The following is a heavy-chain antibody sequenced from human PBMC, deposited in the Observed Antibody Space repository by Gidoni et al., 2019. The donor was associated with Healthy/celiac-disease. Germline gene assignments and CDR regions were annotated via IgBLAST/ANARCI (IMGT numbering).Heavy chain of an antibody. CDR3: ARGQHNEFWSGSYSGYFDY. CDR1: GGSFRRYY. D-gene: IGHD3-3*01. V-gene: IGHV4-34*01. CDR2: ISHSGST. J-gene: IGHJ4*02. Sequence: VQLHQWGAGLLKPSATLSLTCAVYGGSFRRYYWGWIRQSPGKGLEWIGEISHSGSTNYNPSLQSRVIIALDTSKNQFSLKLSSVTAADTTVYYCARGQHNEFWSGSYSGYFDYWGQGTVVTVSS.